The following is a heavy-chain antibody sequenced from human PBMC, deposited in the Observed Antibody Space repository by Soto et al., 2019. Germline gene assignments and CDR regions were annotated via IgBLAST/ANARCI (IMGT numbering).Heavy chain of an antibody. CDR3: AASSSWAHNWFDP. J-gene: IGHJ5*02. D-gene: IGHD6-13*01. CDR1: GGSISSGGYY. Sequence: QVQLQESGPGLVQPSQTLSLTCTVSGGSISSGGYYWSWIRQHPGKGLEWIGYIYYSGSTYYNPSLKSRVTISVDTSKNPFSLKLSSVTAADTAVYYCAASSSWAHNWFDPWGQGTLVTVSS. CDR2: IYYSGST. V-gene: IGHV4-31*03.